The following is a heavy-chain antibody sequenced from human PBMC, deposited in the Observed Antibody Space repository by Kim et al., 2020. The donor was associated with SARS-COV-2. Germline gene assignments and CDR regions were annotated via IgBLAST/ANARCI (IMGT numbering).Heavy chain of an antibody. Sequence: SETLSLTCTVSGGSISNSFNSWGWIRQPPGKGLEWIGSVYHSGSTYDSPSLKSRVTVSVDTSKNQFSLKLTSVTAADTAVYFCARLPHDSSGYVDCWGQGILVTVSS. CDR2: VYHSGST. CDR1: GGSISNSFNS. J-gene: IGHJ4*02. CDR3: ARLPHDSSGYVDC. D-gene: IGHD3-22*01. V-gene: IGHV4-39*01.